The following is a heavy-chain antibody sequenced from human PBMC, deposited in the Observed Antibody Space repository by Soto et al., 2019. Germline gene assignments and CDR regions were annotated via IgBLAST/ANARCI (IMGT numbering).Heavy chain of an antibody. CDR3: PRHGGYGDYGDAFDI. J-gene: IGHJ3*02. CDR1: GYSFTSYW. Sequence: ESLKISCKGSGYSFTSYWISWVRQMPGKGLEWMGRIDPSDSYTNYSPSFQGHVTISADKSISTAYLQWSSLKASDTAMYYCPRHGGYGDYGDAFDIWGQGTMVTVSS. CDR2: IDPSDSYT. D-gene: IGHD4-17*01. V-gene: IGHV5-10-1*01.